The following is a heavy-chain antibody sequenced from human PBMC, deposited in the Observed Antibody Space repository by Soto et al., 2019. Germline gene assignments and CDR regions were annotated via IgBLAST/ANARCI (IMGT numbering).Heavy chain of an antibody. CDR1: GYSFTTYW. D-gene: IGHD4-17*01. J-gene: IGHJ5*02. Sequence: GDSLKISCQGSGYSFTTYWIAWVRQMPGEGLEWMGVIHPGDSRTEYSPSFQGQVTISADKSISTAYLQWNTLKTSDTATYYCARLPTGFPNWFDPWGQGTLVTVSS. CDR2: IHPGDSRT. V-gene: IGHV5-51*01. CDR3: ARLPTGFPNWFDP.